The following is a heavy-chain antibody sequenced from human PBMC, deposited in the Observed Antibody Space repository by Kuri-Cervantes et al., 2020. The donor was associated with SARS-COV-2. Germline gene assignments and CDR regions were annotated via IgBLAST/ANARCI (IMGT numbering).Heavy chain of an antibody. D-gene: IGHD5-24*01. J-gene: IGHJ6*03. CDR3: ARGPGYNGYYYMDV. CDR1: GGSLNTYY. V-gene: IGHV4-34*01. Sequence: SQTPSLTCAVYGGSLNTYYWAWIRQPPGKGLERIGEITHRGDTIYNMSLKSRVTISVDTSKKQFSLDLRSVTAADTAIYYCARGPGYNGYYYMDVWGNGTTVTVSS. CDR2: ITHRGDT.